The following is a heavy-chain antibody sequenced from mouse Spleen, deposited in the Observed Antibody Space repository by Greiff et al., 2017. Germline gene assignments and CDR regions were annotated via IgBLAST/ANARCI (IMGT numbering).Heavy chain of an antibody. J-gene: IGHJ2*01. CDR1: GITFSDYG. V-gene: IGHV5-17*01. CDR3: ANNDYFDD. CDR2: ISSGSSTI. Sequence: EVKLMESGGGLVKPGGSLKLSCAVSGITFSDYGMHWVRQAPEKGLEWVAYISSGSSTIYYADTVKGRFTISRDNAKNTRFLQMTRLRSEDTARYYCANNDYFDDWGQGTTLTVSS.